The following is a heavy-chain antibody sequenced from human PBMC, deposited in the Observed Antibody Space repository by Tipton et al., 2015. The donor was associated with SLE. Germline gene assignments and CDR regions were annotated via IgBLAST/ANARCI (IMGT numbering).Heavy chain of an antibody. CDR1: QGSVSSDIYS. V-gene: IGHV4-39*07. CDR3: ARDRVTTSGGMDI. D-gene: IGHD4-17*01. CDR2: LSYSGGT. J-gene: IGHJ6*02. Sequence: TLSLTCTVSQGSVSSDIYSWGWIRQPPGKGLEWIGSLSYSGGTSDNPSLKSRVTISRDTSKNQFSLRLRSVTAADTAVYYCARDRVTTSGGMDIWGQGTTVTVSS.